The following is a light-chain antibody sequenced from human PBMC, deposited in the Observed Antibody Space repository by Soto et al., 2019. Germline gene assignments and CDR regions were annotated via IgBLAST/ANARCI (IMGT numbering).Light chain of an antibody. CDR2: GAS. V-gene: IGKV3-20*01. CDR3: QQYGSSPLT. J-gene: IGKJ4*01. CDR1: QSVNDK. Sequence: VMTQSPATLSVSPGERATLSCRASQSVNDKVAWFQQKPGQAPRLLIYGASSRATGIPDRFSGSGSGTDFTLTISRLEPEDFAVYYCQQYGSSPLTFGGGTKVDI.